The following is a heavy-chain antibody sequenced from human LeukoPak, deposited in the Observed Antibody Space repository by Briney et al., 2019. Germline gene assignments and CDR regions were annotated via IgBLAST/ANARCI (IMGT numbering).Heavy chain of an antibody. CDR1: GFTFSSYA. CDR3: ATVSSRGDND. CDR2: ISGSGGST. V-gene: IGHV3-23*01. Sequence: GGSLRLSCAASGFTFSSYAMNWVRQAPGKGLEWVSAISGSGGSTYYADSVKGRFTISRDNSKNSLYLQMNSLRAEDTAVYYCATVSSRGDNDGGQGTLFTVSS. D-gene: IGHD2-2*01. J-gene: IGHJ4*02.